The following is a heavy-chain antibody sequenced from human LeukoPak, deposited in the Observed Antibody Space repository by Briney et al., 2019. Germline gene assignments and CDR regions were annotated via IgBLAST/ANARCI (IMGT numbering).Heavy chain of an antibody. V-gene: IGHV4-34*01. CDR1: GGSFSGYY. J-gene: IGHJ5*02. CDR3: ARGRGWFDP. Sequence: SETLSLTCAVYGGSFSGYYWTWIRQPPGKGLEWIGEINHSGSSNQNPSLKSRVTISVDTSKNQLSLKLNSITAADMAVYYCARGRGWFDPWGQGTLVTVSS. CDR2: INHSGSS.